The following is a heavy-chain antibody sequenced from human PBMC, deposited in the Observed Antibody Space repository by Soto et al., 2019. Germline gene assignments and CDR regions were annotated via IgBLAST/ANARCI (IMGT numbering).Heavy chain of an antibody. Sequence: KPSETLSLTCTVSGGSVSSGDYFWSWLRQSPGKRLEWIAYIYYSGSTNYNPSLKSRATLSVDTSKSQVSLTLTSMTAADAALYYCARSPNYYYYGFDVWGQGTAVTVSS. CDR1: GGSVSSGDYF. V-gene: IGHV4-61*08. J-gene: IGHJ6*02. CDR2: IYYSGST. D-gene: IGHD3-10*01. CDR3: ARSPNYYYYGFDV.